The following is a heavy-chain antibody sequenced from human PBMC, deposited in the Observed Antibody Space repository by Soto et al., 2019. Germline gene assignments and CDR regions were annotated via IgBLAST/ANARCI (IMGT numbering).Heavy chain of an antibody. D-gene: IGHD1-26*01. J-gene: IGHJ3*01. CDR3: ARRASR. CDR1: GFTFSSSE. CDR2: IHPSGQPI. Sequence: EVQLVESGGGLIQPGGSLRISCAASGFTFSSSEMYWVRQAPGKGLEWVSYIHPSGQPIFYADSVKGRFTISRDNAKNSLYLQMSRLRADDSAVYYCARRASRWGQGTMVTVSS. V-gene: IGHV3-48*03.